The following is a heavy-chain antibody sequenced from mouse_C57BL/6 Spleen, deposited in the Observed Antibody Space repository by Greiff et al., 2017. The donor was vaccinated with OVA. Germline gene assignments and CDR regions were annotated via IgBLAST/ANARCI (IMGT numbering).Heavy chain of an antibody. CDR1: GYSFTSYY. Sequence: QVQLKESGPELVKPGASVKISCKASGYSFTSYYIHWVKQRPGQGLVWIGWIYPGSGNTKYNEKFKGKATLTADTSSSTAYMQLSSLTSEDSAVYYCARGSNYYFDYWGQGTTLTVSS. CDR3: ARGSNYYFDY. D-gene: IGHD2-5*01. V-gene: IGHV1-66*01. CDR2: IYPGSGNT. J-gene: IGHJ2*01.